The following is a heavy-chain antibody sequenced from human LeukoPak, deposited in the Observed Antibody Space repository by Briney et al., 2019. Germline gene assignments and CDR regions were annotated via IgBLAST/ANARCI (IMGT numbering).Heavy chain of an antibody. Sequence: GGPLRLSCAAFGFTYSTYSMNWVRQAPGKGLEWVALISHRENNQNYADSVKGRFTTSRDTSKSMVYLQLNNLRTEDTAVYYCAKERTPYDYGAEFEYWGQGTLVTVSS. CDR2: ISHRENNQ. V-gene: IGHV3-30*18. D-gene: IGHD3-16*01. CDR3: AKERTPYDYGAEFEY. J-gene: IGHJ4*02. CDR1: GFTYSTYS.